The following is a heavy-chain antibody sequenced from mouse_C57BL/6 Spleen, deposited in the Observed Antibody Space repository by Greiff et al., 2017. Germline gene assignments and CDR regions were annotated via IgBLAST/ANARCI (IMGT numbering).Heavy chain of an antibody. Sequence: EVQLQQSGPELVKPGASVKIPCKASGYTFTDYNMDWVKQSHGKSLEWIGDINPNNGGTIYNQKFKGKATLTVDKSSSTAYMELRSLTSEYTAVYYCARDGYSLYAMDYWGQGTSVTVSS. CDR2: INPNNGGT. J-gene: IGHJ4*01. D-gene: IGHD2-3*01. CDR1: GYTFTDYN. CDR3: ARDGYSLYAMDY. V-gene: IGHV1-18*01.